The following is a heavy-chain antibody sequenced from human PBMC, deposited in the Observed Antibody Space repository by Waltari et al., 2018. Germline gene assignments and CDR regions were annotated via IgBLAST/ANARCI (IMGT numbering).Heavy chain of an antibody. V-gene: IGHV1-69*04. CDR3: ARSQQLKTANWFDT. D-gene: IGHD6-13*01. J-gene: IGHJ5*02. CDR2: VLPFLGVK. CDR1: GGTFSSNA. Sequence: QIQLIQSGAEVKEPGSSVKVPCKVSGGTFSSNAFSWVRQVPGQGLEWMGGVLPFLGVKDYARRFQDRVMITADEVTKTAYMDLNSLTAADTAVYYCARSQQLKTANWFDTWGQGMLVTVSS.